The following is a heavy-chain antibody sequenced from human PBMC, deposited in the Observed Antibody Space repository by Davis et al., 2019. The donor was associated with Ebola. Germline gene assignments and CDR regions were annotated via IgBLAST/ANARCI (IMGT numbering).Heavy chain of an antibody. CDR1: GFSFSTYD. D-gene: IGHD3-10*01. CDR3: ARGVAGRVRGVPWAMDV. CDR2: IGTAGDT. J-gene: IGHJ6*02. V-gene: IGHV3-13*01. Sequence: GESLKISCAASGFSFSTYDMHWVRQATGKGLEWVSAIGTAGDTYYPGSVQGRFTISRENAKKSLYLQMNSLGAGDTAVYYCARGVAGRVRGVPWAMDVWGQGTTVTVSS.